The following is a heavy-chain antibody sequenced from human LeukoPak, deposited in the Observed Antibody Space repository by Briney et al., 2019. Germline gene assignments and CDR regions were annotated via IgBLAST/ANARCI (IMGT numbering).Heavy chain of an antibody. CDR1: GGSFSGYY. V-gene: IGHV4-34*01. CDR3: ARDAGYSSGWWRSGDYLDY. J-gene: IGHJ4*02. CDR2: INHSGST. Sequence: PSESLSLTCAVYGGSFSGYYWSWIRQPPGKGLEWIGEINHSGSTNYNPSLKSRVTISVDTSKNQFSLKLSSVTAADTAVYYCARDAGYSSGWWRSGDYLDYWGQGTLVTVSS. D-gene: IGHD6-19*01.